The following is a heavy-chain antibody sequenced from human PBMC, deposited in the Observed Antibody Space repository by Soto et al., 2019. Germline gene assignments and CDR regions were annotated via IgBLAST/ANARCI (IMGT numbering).Heavy chain of an antibody. CDR3: ARAYGDPDGYYYYGMDV. J-gene: IGHJ6*02. Sequence: GASVKVSCKASGYTFTSYDINWVRQATGQGLEWMGWMNPNSGNTGYAQKFQGRVTMTRNTSISTAYMELSSLRSEDTAVYYCARAYGDPDGYYYYGMDVWGQGTTVTVSS. V-gene: IGHV1-8*01. D-gene: IGHD4-17*01. CDR2: MNPNSGNT. CDR1: GYTFTSYD.